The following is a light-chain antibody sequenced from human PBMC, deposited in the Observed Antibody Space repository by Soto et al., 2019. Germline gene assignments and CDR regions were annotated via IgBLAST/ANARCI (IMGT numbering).Light chain of an antibody. J-gene: IGKJ1*01. CDR1: QIVSSSY. CDR3: QQYGTSPRT. Sequence: EIVLTQSPGTLSLSPGERATLSCRASQIVSSSYLAWYQQKPGQAPRLFIYGASTRATGIPDRFSGSGSGTDFTLTISRLEPEDFAVYYCQQYGTSPRTFGQGTKVDIK. V-gene: IGKV3-20*01. CDR2: GAS.